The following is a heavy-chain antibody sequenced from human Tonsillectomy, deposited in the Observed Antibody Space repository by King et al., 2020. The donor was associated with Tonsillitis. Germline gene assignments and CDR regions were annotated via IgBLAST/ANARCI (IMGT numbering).Heavy chain of an antibody. CDR3: ARGGDIVVVVVAMGWFDP. D-gene: IGHD2-15*01. CDR2: INPNSGGT. CDR1: GYTFTGYY. J-gene: IGHJ5*02. V-gene: IGHV1-2*02. Sequence: QLVQSGAEVKKPGASVKVSCKASGYTFTGYYLHWVRQAPGQGLEWMGWINPNSGGTNYAQKFQGRVTMTRDTSISTAYMGLSRLRSDDTAVYYCARGGDIVVVVVAMGWFDPWGQGTQVTVSS.